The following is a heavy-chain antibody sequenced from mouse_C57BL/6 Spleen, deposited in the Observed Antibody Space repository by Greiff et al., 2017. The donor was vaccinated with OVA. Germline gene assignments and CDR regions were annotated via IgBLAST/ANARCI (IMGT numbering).Heavy chain of an antibody. V-gene: IGHV2-9-1*01. J-gene: IGHJ1*03. CDR1: GFSLTSYA. Sequence: QVQLQQSGPGLVAPSQRLSITCTVSGFSLTSYAISWVRQPPGKGLEWLGVIWTGGGTNYNSALKSRLSISKDNSKSQVFLKMNSLQTDDTAGYSCARNVDPEGYCDVWGTGTTVTVSS. CDR2: IWTGGGT. CDR3: ARNVDPEGYCDV.